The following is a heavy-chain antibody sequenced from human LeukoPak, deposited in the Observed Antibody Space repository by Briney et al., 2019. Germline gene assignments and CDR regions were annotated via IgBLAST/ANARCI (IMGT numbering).Heavy chain of an antibody. V-gene: IGHV1-2*06. Sequence: ASVKVSCKASGYTFTSYYMHWVRQAPGQGLEWMGRINPNSGDTNYAQNFRGRVTMTRDTSITTAYMELSSLTSDDTAVYFCARSAEHCNNGVCFTDYYMDVWGKGTTVTVSS. J-gene: IGHJ6*03. CDR1: GYTFTSYY. D-gene: IGHD2-8*01. CDR2: INPNSGDT. CDR3: ARSAEHCNNGVCFTDYYMDV.